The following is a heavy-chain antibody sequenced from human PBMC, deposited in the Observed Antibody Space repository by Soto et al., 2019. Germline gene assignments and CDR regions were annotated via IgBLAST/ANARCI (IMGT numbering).Heavy chain of an antibody. V-gene: IGHV1-2*02. Sequence: QVQLVQSGTEVKKPGASVKVSCQASGYSISAYYIHWVRQAPGQGLEWMGWIDPKNGGTVSAQKCQGRLPMTRDTSISTVYMDLSGLTSDDTALYYCGRDDYGIFPYWGQGSLVTVSS. CDR3: GRDDYGIFPY. CDR1: GYSISAYY. J-gene: IGHJ4*02. CDR2: IDPKNGGT. D-gene: IGHD3-10*01.